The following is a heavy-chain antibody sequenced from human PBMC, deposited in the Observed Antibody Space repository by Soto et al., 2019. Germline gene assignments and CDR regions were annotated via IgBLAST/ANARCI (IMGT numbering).Heavy chain of an antibody. CDR2: IRTTGST. CDR3: ARNSMMDV. J-gene: IGHJ6*02. Sequence: EVQLVETGGALIQPGGSLRLSCAASGFAVSNHYMNWVRQAPGKGLEWVSIIRTTGSTYYADSVKGRFTISRDNSKNTVSLEMNSLSVEDRAVYYCARNSMMDVWGQGTTVIVCS. CDR1: GFAVSNHY. V-gene: IGHV3-53*02.